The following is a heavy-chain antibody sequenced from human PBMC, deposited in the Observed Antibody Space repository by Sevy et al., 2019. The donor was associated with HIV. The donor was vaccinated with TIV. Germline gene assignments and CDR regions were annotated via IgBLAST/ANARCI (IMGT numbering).Heavy chain of an antibody. CDR2: INHSGTT. CDR1: SESFRRYY. Sequence: SETLSLTCAVYSESFRRYYWNWIRQSPEKGLEWIGEINHSGTTNYNPSLKSRFTITVDPSRNQFSLKLNSVTAADTAVYYCASDSGTYTYYFDYWGQGTPVTVSS. V-gene: IGHV4-34*01. D-gene: IGHD1-26*01. J-gene: IGHJ4*02. CDR3: ASDSGTYTYYFDY.